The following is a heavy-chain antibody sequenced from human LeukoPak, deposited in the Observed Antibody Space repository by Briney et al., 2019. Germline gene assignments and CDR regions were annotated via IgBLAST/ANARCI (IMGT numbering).Heavy chain of an antibody. CDR2: IIPIFGTA. V-gene: IGHV1-69*05. J-gene: IGHJ6*03. CDR1: GGTFSSYA. Sequence: AVKVSCKASGGTFSSYAISWVRQAPGQGLEWMGGIIPIFGTANYAQKFQGRVTITTDESTSTAYMELSSLRSEDTAVYYCARVRYYDSSGYQRREGVYYYYCMDVWGKGTTVTVSS. D-gene: IGHD3-22*01. CDR3: ARVRYYDSSGYQRREGVYYYYCMDV.